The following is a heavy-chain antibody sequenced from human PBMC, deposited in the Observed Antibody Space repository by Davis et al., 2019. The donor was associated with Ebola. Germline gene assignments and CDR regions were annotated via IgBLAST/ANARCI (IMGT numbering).Heavy chain of an antibody. J-gene: IGHJ4*02. Sequence: ASVKVSCKASGYTFTGYYMHWVRQAPGQGLEWMGWINPNSGGTNYAQKFQGRVTMTRDTSISTAYMELSRLRSDDTAVYYCAREGYSSGWPEDYWGQGTLVTVSS. CDR1: GYTFTGYY. D-gene: IGHD6-19*01. CDR3: AREGYSSGWPEDY. CDR2: INPNSGGT. V-gene: IGHV1-2*02.